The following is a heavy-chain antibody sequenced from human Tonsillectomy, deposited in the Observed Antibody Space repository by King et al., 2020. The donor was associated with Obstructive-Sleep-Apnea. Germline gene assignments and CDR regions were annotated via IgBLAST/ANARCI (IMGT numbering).Heavy chain of an antibody. Sequence: GGGGGWPGGSLRLACAASGFTFSNYWMTWVRQAPGKGLEWVANIKEDGSEKYYVDSVKGRFTFSRDNAKNSLYLQMNSRRAEDTAGYYCAKDKGGSLDYWGQGTLVTVSS. CDR3: AKDKGGSLDY. CDR1: GFTFSNYW. D-gene: IGHD3-16*01. J-gene: IGHJ4*02. CDR2: IKEDGSEK. V-gene: IGHV3-7*01.